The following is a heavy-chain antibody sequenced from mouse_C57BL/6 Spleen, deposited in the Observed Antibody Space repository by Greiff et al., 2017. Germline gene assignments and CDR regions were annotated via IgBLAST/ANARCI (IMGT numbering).Heavy chain of an antibody. CDR3: ALITTVVEDFDY. CDR2: ISDGGSYT. D-gene: IGHD1-1*01. Sequence: EVHLVESGGGLVKPGGSLKLSCAASGFTFSSYAMSWVRQTPEKRLEWVATISDGGSYTYYPDNVKGRFTISRDNAKNNLYLQMSHLKSEDTAMYYCALITTVVEDFDYWGQGTTLTVSS. CDR1: GFTFSSYA. V-gene: IGHV5-4*01. J-gene: IGHJ2*01.